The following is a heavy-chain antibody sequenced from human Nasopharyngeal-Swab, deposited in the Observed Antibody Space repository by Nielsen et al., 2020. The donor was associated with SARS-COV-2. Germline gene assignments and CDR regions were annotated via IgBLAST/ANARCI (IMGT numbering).Heavy chain of an antibody. Sequence: PGKGLEWIGYIYYSGSTYYNPSLKSRVTISVDTSKNQFSLKLSSVTAADTAVYYCASSAVVANINGWFDPWGQGTLGTVSS. J-gene: IGHJ5*02. CDR2: IYYSGST. CDR3: ASSAVVANINGWFDP. V-gene: IGHV4-31*02. D-gene: IGHD5-12*01.